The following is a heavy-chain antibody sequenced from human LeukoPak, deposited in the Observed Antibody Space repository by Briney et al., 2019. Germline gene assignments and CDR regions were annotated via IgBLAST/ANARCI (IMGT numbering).Heavy chain of an antibody. Sequence: SETLSLTCTVSGGSISNYYWSWIRQPPGKGLEWIGYLYYSGSTNYNPSLKSRVTISVDTSKNQFSLKLSSVTAADTAVYYCARGSGSYADDAFDIWGQGTMVTVSS. CDR2: LYYSGST. J-gene: IGHJ3*02. CDR3: ARGSGSYADDAFDI. CDR1: GGSISNYY. V-gene: IGHV4-59*01. D-gene: IGHD1-26*01.